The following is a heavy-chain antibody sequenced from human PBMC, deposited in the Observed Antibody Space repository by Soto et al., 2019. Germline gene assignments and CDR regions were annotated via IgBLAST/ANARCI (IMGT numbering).Heavy chain of an antibody. V-gene: IGHV4-61*01. CDR2: IYYSGST. CDR1: GGSVSSGSYY. CDR3: ARVGSSGWYGGPFDY. Sequence: QVQLQESGPGLVKPSETLSLTCTVSGGSVSSGSYYWSWIRQPPGKGLEWIGYIYYSGSTNYNPSLKSRVTISVDTSKNQFSLKLSSVTAADTAVYYCARVGSSGWYGGPFDYWGQGTLVTVSS. J-gene: IGHJ4*02. D-gene: IGHD6-19*01.